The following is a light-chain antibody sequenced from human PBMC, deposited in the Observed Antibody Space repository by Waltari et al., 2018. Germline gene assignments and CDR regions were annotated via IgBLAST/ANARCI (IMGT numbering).Light chain of an antibody. CDR2: ETS. V-gene: IGLV2-23*01. Sequence: QSALTQPASVSGSPGQSITISCTGSSSDIGLYELISWYQQYPGKVPQLIIYETSKRPSGIADRFTASKSGTTASLTISGLQAEDEGDYYCCSYAGYRGLIFGGGTKLTVL. J-gene: IGLJ2*01. CDR3: CSYAGYRGLI. CDR1: SSDIGLYEL.